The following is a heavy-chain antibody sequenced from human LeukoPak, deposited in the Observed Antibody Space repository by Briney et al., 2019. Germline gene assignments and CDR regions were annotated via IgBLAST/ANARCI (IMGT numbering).Heavy chain of an antibody. J-gene: IGHJ4*02. V-gene: IGHV3-30*18. CDR2: ISYDGSNK. D-gene: IGHD3-10*01. CDR3: AKARLKWTMVRGVFDY. Sequence: GGSLRLSCAASGFTFSSYGMHWVRQAPGKGLEWVAVISYDGSNKYHADSVKGRFTISRDNSKNTLYLQMNSLRAEDTAVYYCAKARLKWTMVRGVFDYWGQGTLVTVSS. CDR1: GFTFSSYG.